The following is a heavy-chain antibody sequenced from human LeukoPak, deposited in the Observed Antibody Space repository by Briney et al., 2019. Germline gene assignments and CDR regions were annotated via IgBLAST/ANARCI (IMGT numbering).Heavy chain of an antibody. J-gene: IGHJ4*02. V-gene: IGHV3-23*01. CDR3: AKGEGSYHGLDY. Sequence: GGPLRLSCAASGFTFNNYGMSWVRQAPGKGLEWVSSISGSGGSTYYADSVKGRFTISRDISKNTLYLQMNSLRAEDTAVYYCAKGEGSYHGLDYWGQGTLVTVSS. CDR1: GFTFNNYG. CDR2: ISGSGGST. D-gene: IGHD1-26*01.